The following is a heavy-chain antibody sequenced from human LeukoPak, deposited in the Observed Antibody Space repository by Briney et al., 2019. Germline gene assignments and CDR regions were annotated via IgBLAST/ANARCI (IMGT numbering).Heavy chain of an antibody. V-gene: IGHV3-7*03. CDR3: ARGGGLDV. CDR1: GFTFSSYG. D-gene: IGHD3-16*01. CDR2: INHNGNVN. Sequence: SLRLSCAASGFTFSSYGMHWARQAPGKGLEWVASINHNGNVNYYVDSVKGRFTISRDNAKNSLYLQMSNLRAEDTAVYFCARGGGLDVWGQGATVTVSS. J-gene: IGHJ6*02.